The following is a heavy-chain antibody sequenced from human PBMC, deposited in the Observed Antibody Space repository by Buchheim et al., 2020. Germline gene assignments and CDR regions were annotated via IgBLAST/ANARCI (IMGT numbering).Heavy chain of an antibody. D-gene: IGHD3-10*01. CDR3: ARAKSLLNAHFHGSGGARGLDV. J-gene: IGHJ6*02. Sequence: VQLVESGGGLVQPRGSLRLSCAASGFTFSSFEMNWVRQAPGKGLEWVSYIGPTGSPIYYADSVEGRFTISRDNARHSLFLQVNSLRAEDTAIYYCARAKSLLNAHFHGSGGARGLDVWGQGTT. V-gene: IGHV3-48*03. CDR1: GFTFSSFE. CDR2: IGPTGSPI.